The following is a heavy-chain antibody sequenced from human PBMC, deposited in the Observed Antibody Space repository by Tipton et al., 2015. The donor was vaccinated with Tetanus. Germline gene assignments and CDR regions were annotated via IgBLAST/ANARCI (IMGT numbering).Heavy chain of an antibody. Sequence: SLRLSCVASGFIVSSHYMSWVRQAPGKGLEWVSVMYSGGDTYYVDSVKGRFSISRDNAKNTLYLQIDSLGAEDTALYYCASGRTLDYWGQGTLVTVSS. CDR2: MYSGGDT. CDR3: ASGRTLDY. CDR1: GFIVSSHY. V-gene: IGHV3-53*01. J-gene: IGHJ4*02.